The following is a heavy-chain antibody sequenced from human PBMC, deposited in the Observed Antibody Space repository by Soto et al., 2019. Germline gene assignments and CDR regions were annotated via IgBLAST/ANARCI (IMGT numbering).Heavy chain of an antibody. CDR2: INPNSGDT. CDR1: GYTFTGYY. Sequence: QVQLVQSGAEAKKPGASVKVSCKTSGYTFTGYYIHWVRQAPGQGLEWMALINPNSGDTNYGHKFQGRVTLTRDTSINTVYMEVTSLRFDDTAVYYCAVAGLPFEYWGQGTLVTVFS. V-gene: IGHV1-2*02. CDR3: AVAGLPFEY. D-gene: IGHD6-19*01. J-gene: IGHJ4*02.